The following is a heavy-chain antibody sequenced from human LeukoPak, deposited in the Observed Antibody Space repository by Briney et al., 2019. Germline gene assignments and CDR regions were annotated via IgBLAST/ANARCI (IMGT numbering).Heavy chain of an antibody. D-gene: IGHD6-19*01. CDR1: GFTFSSYA. CDR2: IGGSGSRT. Sequence: GGSLRLSCAASGFTFSSYAMSWVRQAPGKSLEWVSGIGGSGSRTYYADSVKGRFTISRDNSKNTLYLQMNSLRAEDTTIYYCAKKYGVTVYGSGLNYFDYWGQGTLVTVSS. J-gene: IGHJ4*02. CDR3: AKKYGVTVYGSGLNYFDY. V-gene: IGHV3-23*01.